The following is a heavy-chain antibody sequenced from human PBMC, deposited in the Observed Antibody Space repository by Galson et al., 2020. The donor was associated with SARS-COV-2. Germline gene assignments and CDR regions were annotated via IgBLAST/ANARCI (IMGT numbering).Heavy chain of an antibody. CDR2: ISYDGSNK. CDR3: ARSGSGSYLSSVDT. D-gene: IGHD3-10*01. CDR1: GFTFSSYA. Sequence: GESLKISCAASGFTFSSYAMHWVRQAPGKGLEWVAVISYDGSNKYYADSVKGRITISRDNSKNTLYLQMNSLRAEDTAEYYCARSGSGSYLSSVDTWGQGILVTVS. V-gene: IGHV3-30*04. J-gene: IGHJ5*02.